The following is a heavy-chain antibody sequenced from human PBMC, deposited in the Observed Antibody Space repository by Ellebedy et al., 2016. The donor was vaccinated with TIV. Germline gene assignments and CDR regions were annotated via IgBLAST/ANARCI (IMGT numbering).Heavy chain of an antibody. CDR3: ARTSLNYYGSGSYYDNWFDP. D-gene: IGHD3-10*01. Sequence: GESLKISXKGSGYSFTSYWIGWVRQMPGKGLEWMGIIYPGDSDTRYSPSFQGQVTISADKSISTAYLQWSSLKASDTAMYYCARTSLNYYGSGSYYDNWFDPWGQGTLVTVSS. J-gene: IGHJ5*02. V-gene: IGHV5-51*01. CDR2: IYPGDSDT. CDR1: GYSFTSYW.